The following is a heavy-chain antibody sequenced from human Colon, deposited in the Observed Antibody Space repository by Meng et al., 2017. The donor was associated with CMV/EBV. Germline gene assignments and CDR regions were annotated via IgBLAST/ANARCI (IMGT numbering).Heavy chain of an antibody. Sequence: CKASNYSFRSYGISWVRQAPGQGLEWMGWISDYNGATKYSQKLQGRVTMTTDASTSTAYMELRSLRSDDTAVYFCARAGNYDPAYFDHWGQGTLVTVSS. CDR1: NYSFRSYG. CDR3: ARAGNYDPAYFDH. D-gene: IGHD3-3*01. V-gene: IGHV1-18*01. J-gene: IGHJ4*02. CDR2: ISDYNGAT.